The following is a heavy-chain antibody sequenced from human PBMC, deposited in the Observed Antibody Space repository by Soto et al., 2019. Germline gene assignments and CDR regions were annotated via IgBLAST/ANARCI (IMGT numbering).Heavy chain of an antibody. CDR3: ARNYLYEPFDP. V-gene: IGHV4-30-4*01. Sequence: KTSETLSLTCTVSGGSISSGDYYWSWIRQPPGKGLEWIGYIYYSGSTYHNPSLKSRVTISVDTSKNQFSLKLSSVTAADTAVYYCARNYLYEPFDPWGQGTLVTVSS. CDR1: GGSISSGDYY. D-gene: IGHD2-8*01. J-gene: IGHJ5*02. CDR2: IYYSGST.